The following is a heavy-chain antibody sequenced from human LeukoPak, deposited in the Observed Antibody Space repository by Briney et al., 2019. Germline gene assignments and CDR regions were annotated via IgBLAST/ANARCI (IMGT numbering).Heavy chain of an antibody. J-gene: IGHJ4*02. D-gene: IGHD6-19*01. Sequence: GGSLRLSCAASGFTVSSNYMSWVRQAPGKGLEWVSAISGSGGNTYYADSVKGRFTISRDTSKNTLYLQMTSLRAEDTAVYYCAMGWYFDYWGQGTLVTVSS. CDR3: AMGWYFDY. V-gene: IGHV3-23*01. CDR2: ISGSGGNT. CDR1: GFTVSSNY.